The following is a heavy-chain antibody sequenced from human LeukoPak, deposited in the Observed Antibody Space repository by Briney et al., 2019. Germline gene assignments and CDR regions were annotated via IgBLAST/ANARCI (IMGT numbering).Heavy chain of an antibody. J-gene: IGHJ4*02. CDR1: GGSISSGGYY. V-gene: IGHV4-61*08. D-gene: IGHD3-9*01. Sequence: SQTLSLTCTVSGGSISSGGYYWSWIRQPPGKGLEWIGYIYYSGSTNYNPSLKSRVTISVDTSKNQFSLKLSSVTAADTAVYYCARAMRTYYDILTGPGYYFDYWGQGTLVTVSS. CDR3: ARAMRTYYDILTGPGYYFDY. CDR2: IYYSGST.